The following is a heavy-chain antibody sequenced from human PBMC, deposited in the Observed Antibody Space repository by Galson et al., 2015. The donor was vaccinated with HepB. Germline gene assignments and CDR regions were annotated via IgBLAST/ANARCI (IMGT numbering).Heavy chain of an antibody. D-gene: IGHD5-24*01. CDR3: ARRNGNYWFDP. V-gene: IGHV7-4-1*02. CDR2: INTDTGNP. Sequence: SVKVSCKASGYTFNNYAINWMRQAPGQGLEWMGWINTDTGNPTYAQGFTGRFAFSLDTSVSTAYLQINSLKAEDTAVYYCARRNGNYWFDPWGQGTLVTVSS. J-gene: IGHJ5*02. CDR1: GYTFNNYA.